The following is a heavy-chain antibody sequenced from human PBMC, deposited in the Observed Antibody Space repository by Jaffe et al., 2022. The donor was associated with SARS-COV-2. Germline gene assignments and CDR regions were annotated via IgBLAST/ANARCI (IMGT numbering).Heavy chain of an antibody. J-gene: IGHJ4*02. Sequence: QVHLVQSGAEMKKPGASVKVSCKASGYTFTSYAFSWVRQAPGQGLEWMGWISTYNGNTNYAQNLQGRVTMTTDTSTSTAYMELRSLRSDDTAIYYCARVSGVLVPAAPRPHQVFDVWGQGTLVTVSS. CDR2: ISTYNGNT. CDR1: GYTFTSYA. V-gene: IGHV1-18*01. CDR3: ARVSGVLVPAAPRPHQVFDV. D-gene: IGHD2-2*01.